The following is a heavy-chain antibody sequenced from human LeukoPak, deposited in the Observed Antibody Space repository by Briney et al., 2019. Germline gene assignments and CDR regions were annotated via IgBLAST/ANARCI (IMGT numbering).Heavy chain of an antibody. D-gene: IGHD1-26*01. V-gene: IGHV4-59*01. CDR2: IYYSGRT. CDR1: GGSISPYY. CDR3: ARLKVGTTHPDY. Sequence: SETLSLTCTVSGGSISPYYWTWIRQSPGKALEWIGYIYYSGRTSYNPSLKSRVTMSVDTSKNQFSLQLSSVTAADTAVYYCARLKVGTTHPDYWGQGTLVTVSS. J-gene: IGHJ4*02.